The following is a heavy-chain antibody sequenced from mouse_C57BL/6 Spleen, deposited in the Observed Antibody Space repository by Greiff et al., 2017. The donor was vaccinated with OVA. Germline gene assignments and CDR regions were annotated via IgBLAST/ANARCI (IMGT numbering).Heavy chain of an antibody. V-gene: IGHV1-50*01. CDR3: ARNFYAMDY. Sequence: VQLQQPGAELVKPGASVKLSCKASGYTFTSYWMQWVKQRPGQGLEWIGEIDPSDSYTNYNQKFKGKATLTVDTSSSTAYMQLSSLTSEDSAVYYCARNFYAMDYWGQGTSVTVSS. CDR2: IDPSDSYT. CDR1: GYTFTSYW. J-gene: IGHJ4*01.